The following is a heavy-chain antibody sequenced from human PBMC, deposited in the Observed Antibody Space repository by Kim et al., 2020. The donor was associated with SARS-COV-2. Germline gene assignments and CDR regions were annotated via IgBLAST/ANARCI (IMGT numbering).Heavy chain of an antibody. CDR3: AKDPEHYGILPGYVSSLYSARGWDYYGMDV. CDR1: GFTFSSYG. CDR2: ISYDGSNK. V-gene: IGHV3-30*18. J-gene: IGHJ6*02. D-gene: IGHD3-9*01. Sequence: GGSLRLSCAASGFTFSSYGMHWVRQAPGKGLEWVAVISYDGSNKYYADSVKGRFTISRDNSKNTLYLQMNSLRAEDTAVYYCAKDPEHYGILPGYVSSLYSARGWDYYGMDVWGQGTTVTVSS.